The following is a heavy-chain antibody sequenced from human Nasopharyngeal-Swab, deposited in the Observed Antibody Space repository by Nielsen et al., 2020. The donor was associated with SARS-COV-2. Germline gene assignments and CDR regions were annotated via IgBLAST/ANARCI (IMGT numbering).Heavy chain of an antibody. CDR2: IYHSGST. CDR3: ARLKRYCSSTSCSFPDAFEI. V-gene: IGHV4-38-2*01. CDR1: GYSISIVYY. Sequence: SETLSLTCAVSGYSISIVYYWGGIRQPPGEGLEWIGSIYHSGSTYYNPSLKSRVTISVDTSKNQFSLKLSSVTAADTAVYYCARLKRYCSSTSCSFPDAFEIWGQGTMVTVSS. J-gene: IGHJ3*02. D-gene: IGHD2-2*01.